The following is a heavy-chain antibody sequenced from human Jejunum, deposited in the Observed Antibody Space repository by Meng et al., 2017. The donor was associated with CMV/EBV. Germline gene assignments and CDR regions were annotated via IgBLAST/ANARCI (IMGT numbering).Heavy chain of an antibody. CDR2: INADGGT. V-gene: IGHV3-66*01. D-gene: IGHD1-1*01. Sequence: EVQLLESGGGLVQPGGSLTLSCAASGFTVGSKYMNWIRQAPGKGLQWVSVINADGGTHYADSVRGRFIISRDNSKNTVHLQMNSLTDEDTAVYYCATGHYRTDPGWGQGTLVTVSS. CDR1: GFTVGSKY. CDR3: ATGHYRTDPG. J-gene: IGHJ4*02.